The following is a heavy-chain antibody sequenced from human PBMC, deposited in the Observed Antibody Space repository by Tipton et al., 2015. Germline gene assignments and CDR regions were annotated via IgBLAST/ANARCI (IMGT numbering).Heavy chain of an antibody. CDR1: GDSVSSNTAA. D-gene: IGHD6-13*01. Sequence: GLVKPSQTLSLTCAISGDSVSSNTAAWHWIRQSPSRGFEWLGRTYYRSNWNNDYAVSVKSRITITPDTSKNQFTLHLNSVTPDDTAMYYCARGAQHSTWSWGQGTLVTVSS. V-gene: IGHV6-1*01. CDR3: ARGAQHSTWS. CDR2: TYYRSNWNN. J-gene: IGHJ5*02.